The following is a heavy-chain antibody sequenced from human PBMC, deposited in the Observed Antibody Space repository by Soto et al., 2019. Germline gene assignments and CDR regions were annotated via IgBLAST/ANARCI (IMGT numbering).Heavy chain of an antibody. J-gene: IGHJ4*02. V-gene: IGHV1-69*06. CDR1: GGTFSSYA. CDR2: IIPIFGTA. Sequence: SVKVSCKASGGTFSSYAISWVRQAPGQGLEWMGGIIPIFGTANCAQKFQGRVTITADKSTSTAYMELSSLRSEDTAVYYCARVTTYYYDSSGYYGYWGQGTLVTVSS. D-gene: IGHD3-22*01. CDR3: ARVTTYYYDSSGYYGY.